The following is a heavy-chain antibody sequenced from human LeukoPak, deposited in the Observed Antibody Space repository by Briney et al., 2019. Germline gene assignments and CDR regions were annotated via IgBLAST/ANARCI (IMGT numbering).Heavy chain of an antibody. V-gene: IGHV3-21*04. J-gene: IGHJ3*01. CDR2: MTSSRYI. CDR3: TRDQFFDYDNDDAFDV. CDR1: GFILKTYS. Sequence: GGSLRLSCAASGFILKTYSMNWVRQAPGKGLEWVSSMTSSRYIYYADSVKGRFTISRDDANNLVFLQMHSLRAEDTAIYYCTRDQFFDYDNDDAFDVWGQGTKVIVSS. D-gene: IGHD3-22*01.